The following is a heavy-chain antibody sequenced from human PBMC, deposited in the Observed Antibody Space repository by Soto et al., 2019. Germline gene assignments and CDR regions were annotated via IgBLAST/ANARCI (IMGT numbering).Heavy chain of an antibody. Sequence: LSLTCIVCGGSISSSTHYWGWVRQPPGKGLEWIASIHYSGSTYYNPSLKSRVTISVDTSKNQFSLKLNSVTAADTAVYYCATESIYESGGFEPDLRGQGTLVTVSS. D-gene: IGHD3-22*01. V-gene: IGHV4-39*01. J-gene: IGHJ5*02. CDR1: GGSISSSTHY. CDR2: IHYSGST. CDR3: ATESIYESGGFEPDL.